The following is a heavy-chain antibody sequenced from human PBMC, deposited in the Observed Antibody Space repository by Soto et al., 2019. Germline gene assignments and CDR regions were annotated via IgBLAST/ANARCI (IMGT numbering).Heavy chain of an antibody. CDR1: GGYFSGYY. CDR3: ARRHGLLIDAYY. CDR2: INHSGST. D-gene: IGHD3-9*01. J-gene: IGHJ4*02. V-gene: IGHV4-34*01. Sequence: SETQPLSYAVYGGYFSGYYWSWIRQPPGKGLEWIGEINHSGSTYYNPSLKSRVAMSVDTSRNQFSLELSSVTAADTAVYFCARRHGLLIDAYYWGRGTLVTVSS.